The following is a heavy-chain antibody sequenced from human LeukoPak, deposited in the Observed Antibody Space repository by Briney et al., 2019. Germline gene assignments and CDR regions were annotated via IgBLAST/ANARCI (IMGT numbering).Heavy chain of an antibody. CDR1: GGSFSGYY. CDR3: ARGSLWSGYYTYFDY. J-gene: IGHJ4*02. D-gene: IGHD3-3*01. CDR2: INHSGST. V-gene: IGHV4-34*01. Sequence: SETLSLTCAVYGGSFSGYYWSWIRQPPGKGLEWIGEINHSGSTNYNPSLKSRVTILVDTSNNQSSLKLSSVTAADTAVYYCARGSLWSGYYTYFDYWGQGTLVTVSS.